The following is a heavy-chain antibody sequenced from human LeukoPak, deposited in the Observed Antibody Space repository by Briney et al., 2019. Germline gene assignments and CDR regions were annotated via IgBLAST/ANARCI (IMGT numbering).Heavy chain of an antibody. J-gene: IGHJ4*02. CDR3: AKGGKYDILTGFPRSRLLGDY. V-gene: IGHV3-30*02. Sequence: PGGSLRLSCAASGFTFSDYGMDWVRQAPGKGLEWVAFIRYDGRNKYYADYVKGRFTISRDNSKNTLYLQMNSLRIEDTAVYYCAKGGKYDILTGFPRSRLLGDYWGQGTLVTVSS. CDR1: GFTFSDYG. D-gene: IGHD3-9*01. CDR2: IRYDGRNK.